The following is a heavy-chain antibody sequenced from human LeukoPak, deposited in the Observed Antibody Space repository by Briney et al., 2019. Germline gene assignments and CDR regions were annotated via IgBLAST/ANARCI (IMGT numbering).Heavy chain of an antibody. Sequence: GGSLRLSCAASGLTFSSYWMNWVRQAPGKGLEWVANIKQDGSEKYYVDSVKGRFTISRDNAKNSLYLQMNSLRAEDTAVYYCARGRYYGSGSYYVDYWGQGTLVTVSS. CDR1: GLTFSSYW. V-gene: IGHV3-7*01. CDR2: IKQDGSEK. J-gene: IGHJ4*02. CDR3: ARGRYYGSGSYYVDY. D-gene: IGHD3-10*01.